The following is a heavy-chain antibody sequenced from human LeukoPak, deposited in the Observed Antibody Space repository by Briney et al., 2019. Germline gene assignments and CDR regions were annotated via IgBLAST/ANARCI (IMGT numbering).Heavy chain of an antibody. Sequence: ASVKVSCKASGYTFTSYYMHWVRQAPGEGLEWMRIINPSGGSTSYAQKFQGRVTMTRDMSTSTVYMELSSLRSEDTAVYYCARVAAEVVGVPGAIGFGWLRRDYYYTDVWGKGTTVTVSS. CDR3: ARVAAEVVGVPGAIGFGWLRRDYYYTDV. D-gene: IGHD2-2*02. CDR1: GYTFTSYY. V-gene: IGHV1-46*01. J-gene: IGHJ6*03. CDR2: INPSGGST.